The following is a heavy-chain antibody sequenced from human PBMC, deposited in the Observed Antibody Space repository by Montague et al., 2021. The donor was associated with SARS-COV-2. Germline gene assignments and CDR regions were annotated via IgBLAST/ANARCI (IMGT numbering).Heavy chain of an antibody. D-gene: IGHD3-3*01. CDR2: IYHRGTT. CDR3: ARDVRYYDFWSGRAQTSPDY. CDR1: GYSISSGYY. J-gene: IGHJ4*02. Sequence: SETLSLTCTVSGYSISSGYYWGWSRPPPGNGLEWIGSIYHRGTTYYNPSLKSRVTISVDTSKNQFSLKLGSVTAADTAVYYCARDVRYYDFWSGRAQTSPDYWGQGTLVTVSS. V-gene: IGHV4-38-2*02.